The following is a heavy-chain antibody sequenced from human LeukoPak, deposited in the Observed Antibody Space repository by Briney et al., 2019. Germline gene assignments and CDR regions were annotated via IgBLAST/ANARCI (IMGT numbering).Heavy chain of an antibody. J-gene: IGHJ4*02. D-gene: IGHD1-7*01. CDR2: ISTDGSRT. Sequence: GGSLRLSCAASGFTFSSFWMHWVRQAPGKGLVWVSRISTDGSRTAYADSVKGRFTISRDNAKNTLYLQMSSLRAEDTAVYYCARVTSLTGTIFDSWGQGTLVTVSS. CDR3: ARVTSLTGTIFDS. CDR1: GFTFSSFW. V-gene: IGHV3-74*01.